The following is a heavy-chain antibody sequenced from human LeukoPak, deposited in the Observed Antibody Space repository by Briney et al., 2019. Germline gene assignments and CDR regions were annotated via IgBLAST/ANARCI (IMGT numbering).Heavy chain of an antibody. Sequence: ASVKVSRKASGYTFTSYDINWVRQATGQGLEWMGWMNPNSGNTGYAQKFQGRVTITRNTSISTAYMELSSLRSEDTAVYYCARGQFGYYYDSSGYLNFDYWGQGTLVTVSS. CDR2: MNPNSGNT. J-gene: IGHJ4*02. CDR3: ARGQFGYYYDSSGYLNFDY. D-gene: IGHD3-22*01. V-gene: IGHV1-8*03. CDR1: GYTFTSYD.